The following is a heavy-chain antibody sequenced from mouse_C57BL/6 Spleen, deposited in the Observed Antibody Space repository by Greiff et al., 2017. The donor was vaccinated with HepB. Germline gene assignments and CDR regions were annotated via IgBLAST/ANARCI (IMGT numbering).Heavy chain of an antibody. CDR1: GYTFTSYW. CDR3: ARKIYGSSYVFAY. D-gene: IGHD1-1*01. J-gene: IGHJ3*01. Sequence: QVQLQQPGAELVMPGASVKLSCKASGYTFTSYWMHWVKQRPGQGLEWIGEIDPSDSYTNYNQKFKGKSTLTVDKSSSTAYMQLSSLTSEDSAVYYCARKIYGSSYVFAYWGQGTLVTVSA. V-gene: IGHV1-69*01. CDR2: IDPSDSYT.